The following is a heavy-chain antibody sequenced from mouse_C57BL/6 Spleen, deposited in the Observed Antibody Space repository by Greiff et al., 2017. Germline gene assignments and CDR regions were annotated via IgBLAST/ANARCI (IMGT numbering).Heavy chain of an antibody. CDR3: TRSRYSNYPNYFDY. Sequence: VPLQQSGAELVRPGASVTLSCKASGFTFTDYEMHWVKQTPVHGLEWIGAIDPETGGTAYNQKFKGKAILTADKSSSTAYMELRSLTSEDSAVDYCTRSRYSNYPNYFDYWGQGTTLTVSS. CDR2: IDPETGGT. D-gene: IGHD2-5*01. J-gene: IGHJ2*01. V-gene: IGHV1-15*01. CDR1: GFTFTDYE.